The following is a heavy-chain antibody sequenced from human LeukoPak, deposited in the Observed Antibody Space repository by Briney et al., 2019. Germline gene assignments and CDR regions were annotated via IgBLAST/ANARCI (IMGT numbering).Heavy chain of an antibody. CDR3: AKDSSNRGVRGVITY. D-gene: IGHD3-10*01. Sequence: GGSPRLSCPASGFTFSSYRMHWVRQAPAKGLEWVAFIRYDGSNKYYADSVKGRFTISRDNSKNTLYLQMNSLRAEDTAVYYCAKDSSNRGVRGVITYWGQGTLVTVSS. V-gene: IGHV3-30*02. J-gene: IGHJ4*02. CDR2: IRYDGSNK. CDR1: GFTFSSYR.